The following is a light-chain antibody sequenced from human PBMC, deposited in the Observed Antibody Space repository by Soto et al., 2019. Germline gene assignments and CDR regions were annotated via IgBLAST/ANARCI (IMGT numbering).Light chain of an antibody. V-gene: IGLV2-14*01. CDR1: SSDVGGYHF. CDR3: SSYTTSNTLV. Sequence: QSALTQPASVSGSPGQSITISCTGTSSDVGGYHFVSWYQQHPGKAPKLMIYDVSNRPSGVSIRLSGSKSGNTASLTISGVQAEDEDDYYCSSYTTSNTLVFGGGTKLTVL. J-gene: IGLJ2*01. CDR2: DVS.